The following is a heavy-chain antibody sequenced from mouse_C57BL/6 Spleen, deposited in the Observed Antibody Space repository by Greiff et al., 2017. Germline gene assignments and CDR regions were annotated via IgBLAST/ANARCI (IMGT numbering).Heavy chain of an antibody. CDR3: ARLYEGYYDV. V-gene: IGHV5-6*01. CDR1: GFTFSSYG. Sequence: EVNVVESGGDLVKPGGSLKLSCAASGFTFSSYGMSWVRQTPDKRLEWVATISSGGSYTYYPDSVKGRFTISRDNAKNTLYLPMSSLKAEDTAMYYCARLYEGYYDVWGTGTTVTVSS. J-gene: IGHJ1*03. D-gene: IGHD1-1*01. CDR2: ISSGGSYT.